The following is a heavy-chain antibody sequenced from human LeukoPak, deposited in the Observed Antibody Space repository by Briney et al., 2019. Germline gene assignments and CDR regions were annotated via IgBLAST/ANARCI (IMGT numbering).Heavy chain of an antibody. CDR2: ISYDGSNK. V-gene: IGHV3-30*18. Sequence: GGSLRLSCAASGFTFSSYWMHWVRQAPGKGLEWVAVISYDGSNKYYADSVKGRFTISRDNSKNTLYLQMNSLRAEDTAVYYCAKDTTATVTTGGYWGQGTLVTVSS. CDR3: AKDTTATVTTGGY. CDR1: GFTFSSYW. J-gene: IGHJ4*02. D-gene: IGHD4-11*01.